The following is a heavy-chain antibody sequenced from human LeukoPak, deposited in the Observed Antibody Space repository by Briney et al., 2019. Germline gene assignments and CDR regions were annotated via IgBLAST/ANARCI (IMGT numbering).Heavy chain of an antibody. CDR1: GGSFSGYY. CDR2: INHSGST. D-gene: IGHD3-10*01. Sequence: SETLSLTCAVYGGSFSGYYWSWIRQPPGEGLEWIGEINHSGSTNYNPSLKSRVTISVDTSKNQFSLKLRSVTAADTAVYYCARRRITMVRGVTYYYGMDVWGKGTTVTVSS. V-gene: IGHV4-34*01. J-gene: IGHJ6*04. CDR3: ARRRITMVRGVTYYYGMDV.